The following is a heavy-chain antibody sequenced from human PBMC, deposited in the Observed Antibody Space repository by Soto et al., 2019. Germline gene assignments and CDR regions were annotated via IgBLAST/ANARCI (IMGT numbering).Heavy chain of an antibody. CDR2: ISSTGGSI. Sequence: LRLACAASGFTLSSHAMSWLRHAPGKGLEWVSTISSTGGSIYYADSVKGRFTISRDNSKNTLYLQMNSLRAEDTAVYYCAYSSTPFDYWGQGTLVTAPQ. J-gene: IGHJ4*02. CDR1: GFTLSSHA. CDR3: AYSSTPFDY. V-gene: IGHV3-23*01. D-gene: IGHD6-13*01.